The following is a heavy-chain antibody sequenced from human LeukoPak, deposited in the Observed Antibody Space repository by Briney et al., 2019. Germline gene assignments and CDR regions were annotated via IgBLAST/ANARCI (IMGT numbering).Heavy chain of an antibody. V-gene: IGHV3-30*04. Sequence: GGSLRLSCAASGFTFSSYAMHRVRQAPGKGLEWVAVISYDGSNKYYADSVKGRFTISRDNSKNTLYLQMNSLRAEDTAVYYCASRSYFDYWGQGTLVTVSS. D-gene: IGHD1-14*01. CDR2: ISYDGSNK. J-gene: IGHJ4*02. CDR1: GFTFSSYA. CDR3: ASRSYFDY.